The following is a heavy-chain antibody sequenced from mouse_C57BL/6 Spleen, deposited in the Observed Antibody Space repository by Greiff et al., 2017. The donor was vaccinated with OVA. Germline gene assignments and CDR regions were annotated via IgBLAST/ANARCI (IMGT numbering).Heavy chain of an antibody. Sequence: VQGVESGAELVKPGASVKISCKASGYAFSSYWMNWVKQRPGKGLEWIGQIYPGDGDTNYNGKFKGKATLTADKSSSTAYMQLSSLTSEDSAVYFCARKTSNHWYFDVWGTGTTVTVSS. D-gene: IGHD2-5*01. CDR1: GYAFSSYW. CDR2: IYPGDGDT. CDR3: ARKTSNHWYFDV. J-gene: IGHJ1*03. V-gene: IGHV1-80*01.